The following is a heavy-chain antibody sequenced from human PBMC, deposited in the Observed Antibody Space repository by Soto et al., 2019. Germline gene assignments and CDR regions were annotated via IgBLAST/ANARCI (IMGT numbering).Heavy chain of an antibody. Sequence: QLQLRESGPGLVKPSETLSLTCTVSGGSVSNTDHFWGWIRQPPGKGLEWIGSIYYTGTTYYSPSLKSRLTMSVDTSKYKFPLNLSPVAAAEVAVYYCVRQVTYDIWAPPCILDKWGQGSLVIVSS. CDR2: IYYTGTT. J-gene: IGHJ4*02. D-gene: IGHD3-9*01. CDR1: GGSVSNTDHF. CDR3: VRQVTYDIWAPPCILDK. V-gene: IGHV4-39*01.